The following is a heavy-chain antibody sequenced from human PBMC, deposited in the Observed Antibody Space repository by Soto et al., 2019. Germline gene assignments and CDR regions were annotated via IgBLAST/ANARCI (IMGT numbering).Heavy chain of an antibody. V-gene: IGHV4-30-4*01. CDR2: IYYSGST. CDR1: GGSISSGDYY. J-gene: IGHJ4*02. Sequence: SETLSLTCTVSGGSISSGDYYWSWIRQPPGKGLEWIGYIYYSGSTYYNPSLKSRVTISVDTSKNQFSLKLSSVTAADTAVYYCAREWLVGVFDYWGQGTLVTVSS. D-gene: IGHD6-19*01. CDR3: AREWLVGVFDY.